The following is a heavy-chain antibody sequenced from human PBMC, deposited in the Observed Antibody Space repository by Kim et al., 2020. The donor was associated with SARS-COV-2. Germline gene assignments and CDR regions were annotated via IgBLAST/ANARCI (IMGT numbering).Heavy chain of an antibody. CDR1: GFTFNNYG. D-gene: IGHD2-2*01. Sequence: GGSLRLSCAASGFTFNNYGMSWVRQAPGKGLDWVSAMTTNGDTYYPHSVKGRFTISRDNSKNTLYLHMNSLRVEDTAIYYCAKGRGPSAVIPHDPWGQGTLVIVSS. CDR2: MTTNGDT. J-gene: IGHJ5*02. CDR3: AKGRGPSAVIPHDP. V-gene: IGHV3-23*01.